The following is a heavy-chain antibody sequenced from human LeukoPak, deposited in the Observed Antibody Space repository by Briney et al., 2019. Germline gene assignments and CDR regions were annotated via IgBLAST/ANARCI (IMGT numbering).Heavy chain of an antibody. D-gene: IGHD2/OR15-2a*01. J-gene: IGHJ4*02. V-gene: IGHV3-74*01. CDR2: INSDGSWT. Sequence: GGSLRLSCAASGNYWMHWVRQAPGKGLVWVSHINSDGSWTSYADSVKGRFTISKDNAKNTVYLQMNNLRAEDTAVCYCVSFYEAYWGRGTLVTVSS. CDR3: VSFYEAY. CDR1: GNYW.